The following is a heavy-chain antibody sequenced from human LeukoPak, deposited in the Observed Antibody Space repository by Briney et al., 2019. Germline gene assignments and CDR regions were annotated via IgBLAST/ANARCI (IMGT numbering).Heavy chain of an antibody. V-gene: IGHV3-23*01. Sequence: PGGSLRLSCAASGFTFSSYAMSWVRQAPGKGLEWVSAISGSGGSTYYADSVKGRFTISRDNSKNTLYLQMSSLGAEDTAVYYCARTPRNWATYWYFDLWGRGTLVTVSS. CDR2: ISGSGGST. CDR1: GFTFSSYA. D-gene: IGHD7-27*01. CDR3: ARTPRNWATYWYFDL. J-gene: IGHJ2*01.